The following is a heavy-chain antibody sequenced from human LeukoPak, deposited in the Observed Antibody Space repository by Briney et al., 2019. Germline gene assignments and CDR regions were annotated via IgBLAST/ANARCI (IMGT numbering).Heavy chain of an antibody. CDR2: IYYSGST. J-gene: IGHJ4*02. CDR3: ARESVGVRGAVDY. V-gene: IGHV4-39*07. D-gene: IGHD3-10*01. CDR1: GGSISSSSYY. Sequence: TSETLSLTCTVSGGSISSSSYYWGWIRQPPGKGLEWIGSIYYSGSTYYNPSLKSRVTISVDTSKNQFSLKLSSVTAADTAVYYCARESVGVRGAVDYWGQGTLVTVSS.